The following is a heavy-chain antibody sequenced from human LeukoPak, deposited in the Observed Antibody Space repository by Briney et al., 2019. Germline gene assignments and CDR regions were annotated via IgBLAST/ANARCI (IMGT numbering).Heavy chain of an antibody. V-gene: IGHV4-59*01. Sequence: SETLSLTCTVSGGSISSYYWSWIRQPPGKGLEWIGYIYYSGSTNYNPSLKSRVTISVDTSKNQFSLKLSSVTAADTAVYYCARARYDYVWGSYRYTDVYYFDYWGQGTQVTVSS. CDR3: ARARYDYVWGSYRYTDVYYFDY. CDR2: IYYSGST. J-gene: IGHJ4*02. CDR1: GGSISSYY. D-gene: IGHD3-16*02.